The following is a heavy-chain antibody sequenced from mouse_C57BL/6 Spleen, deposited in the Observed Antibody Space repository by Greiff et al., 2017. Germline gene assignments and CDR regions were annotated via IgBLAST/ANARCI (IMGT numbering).Heavy chain of an antibody. CDR1: GFNITDYY. CDR3: TPGWEDYFDY. Sequence: VQLQQSGAELVRPGASVKLSCTASGFNITDYYMHWVKQRPEQGLEWIGMIDPEDGDTEYAPKFQGKATMTADTSSNTAYLQLSSLTSEDTAVYYCTPGWEDYFDYWGQGTTLTVSS. V-gene: IGHV14-1*01. J-gene: IGHJ2*01. CDR2: IDPEDGDT. D-gene: IGHD1-1*02.